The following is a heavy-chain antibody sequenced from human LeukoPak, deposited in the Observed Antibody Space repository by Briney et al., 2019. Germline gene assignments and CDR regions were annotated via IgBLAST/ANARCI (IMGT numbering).Heavy chain of an antibody. J-gene: IGHJ4*02. V-gene: IGHV3-30*04. CDR1: GFTFSSYA. CDR3: AANMVRGKGSLGNFDY. D-gene: IGHD3-10*01. CDR2: ISYDGSNK. Sequence: PGGSLRLSCAASGFTFSSYAMHWVRQAPGKGLEWVAVISYDGSNKYYADSVKGRFTISRDNSKNTLYLQMNSLRAEDTAVYYCAANMVRGKGSLGNFDYWGQGTLVTVSS.